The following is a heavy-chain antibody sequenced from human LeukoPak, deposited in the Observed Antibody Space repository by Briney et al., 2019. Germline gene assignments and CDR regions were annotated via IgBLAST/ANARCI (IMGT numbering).Heavy chain of an antibody. CDR2: IKQDGSES. D-gene: IGHD3-3*01. Sequence: GGSLRLSCAASRFTLSIFWMSWVRQAPREGLEWVASIKQDGSESNYVDSVKGRFTTSRDNAKNSLYLQMNSLRAEDTAVYYCARDLSHYDFWSGDYSWGQGTLVTVSS. CDR1: RFTLSIFW. CDR3: ARDLSHYDFWSGDYS. J-gene: IGHJ4*02. V-gene: IGHV3-7*01.